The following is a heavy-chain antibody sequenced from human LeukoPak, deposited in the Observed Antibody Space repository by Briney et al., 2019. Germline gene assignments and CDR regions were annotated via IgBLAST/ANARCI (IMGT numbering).Heavy chain of an antibody. J-gene: IGHJ4*02. V-gene: IGHV3-21*01. D-gene: IGHD5-18*01. Sequence: GGSLRLSCAASGFTFSSCSMNWVRQAPGKGLEWVSSISSSSSYIYYADSVRGRFTISRDHAKNSLYLQMNSLRAEDTAVYYCARSTAMVTFMVAYWGQGTLVTVSS. CDR3: ARSTAMVTFMVAY. CDR2: ISSSSSYI. CDR1: GFTFSSCS.